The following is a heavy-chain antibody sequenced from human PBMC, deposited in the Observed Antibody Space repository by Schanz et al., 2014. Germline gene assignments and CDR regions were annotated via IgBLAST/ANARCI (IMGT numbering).Heavy chain of an antibody. CDR1: GGTFTSYA. V-gene: IGHV1-69*04. CDR3: ATIGVNDYLRFGLDL. Sequence: QVQLVQSGAEVRKPRSSVRVSCKASGGTFTSYAFSWVRQAPGQGLEWMGRIIPIVDITNYAQKFLGRVTITADKSTSTAYMELKSLRSADTAVYYCATIGVNDYLRFGLDLWGQGTTVTVSS. J-gene: IGHJ6*02. D-gene: IGHD3-16*01. CDR2: IIPIVDIT.